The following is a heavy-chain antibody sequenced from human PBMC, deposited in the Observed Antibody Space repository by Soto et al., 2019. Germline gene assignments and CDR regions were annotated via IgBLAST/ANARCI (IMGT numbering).Heavy chain of an antibody. Sequence: GGSLGLSCLASGFTFSSYWMHWVRRTPGQGLVWVSHTDSDGSFTTYADSVKGRFTISRDDAKNSLYLQMNSLRAEDTAVYYCARDLDYWGQGTVVTVSS. CDR1: GFTFSSYW. J-gene: IGHJ4*02. CDR2: TDSDGSFT. V-gene: IGHV3-74*01. CDR3: ARDLDY.